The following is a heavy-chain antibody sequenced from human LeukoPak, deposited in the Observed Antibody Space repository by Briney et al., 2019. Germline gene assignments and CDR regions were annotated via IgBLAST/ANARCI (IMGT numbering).Heavy chain of an antibody. J-gene: IGHJ4*02. CDR1: GFTFSVSA. V-gene: IGHV3-15*07. CDR3: ITPLPYSAQ. CDR2: IKPKTDGETT. D-gene: IGHD2-21*01. Sequence: GGSLRLSCAASGFTFSVSAMHWVRQAPGKGLEWVGRIKPKTDGETTEYAAPVKDRFSISRDDSKSMMYLQMNSLKTEDTAVYYCITPLPYSAQGGQGTLVTVSS.